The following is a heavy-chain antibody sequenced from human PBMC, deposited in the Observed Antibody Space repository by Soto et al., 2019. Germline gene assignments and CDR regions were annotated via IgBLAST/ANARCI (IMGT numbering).Heavy chain of an antibody. CDR3: ARASGGRAYDY. CDR2: INHSGST. J-gene: IGHJ4*02. CDR1: GGSFSGYY. V-gene: IGHV4-34*01. D-gene: IGHD3-10*01. Sequence: QVQLQQWGAGLLKPSETLSLTCAVYGGSFSGYYWSWIRQPPGKGLEWIGEINHSGSTNYNPSLKGRVTISVDTSKNQFSLKLSSVTAADTAVYYCARASGGRAYDYWGQGTLVTVSS.